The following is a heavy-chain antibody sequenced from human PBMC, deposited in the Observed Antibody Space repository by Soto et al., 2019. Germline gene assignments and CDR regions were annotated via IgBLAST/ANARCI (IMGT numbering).Heavy chain of an antibody. D-gene: IGHD5-18*01. J-gene: IGHJ3*02. V-gene: IGHV3-30-3*01. CDR2: ISYDGSNK. CDR3: ARASDPEVIQLWLGGAFDI. Sequence: GGSLRLSCAASGFTFSSYAMHWVRQAPGEGLEWVAVISYDGSNKYYADSVKGRFTISRDNSKNTLYLQMNSLRAEDTAVYYCARASDPEVIQLWLGGAFDIWGQGTMVTVSS. CDR1: GFTFSSYA.